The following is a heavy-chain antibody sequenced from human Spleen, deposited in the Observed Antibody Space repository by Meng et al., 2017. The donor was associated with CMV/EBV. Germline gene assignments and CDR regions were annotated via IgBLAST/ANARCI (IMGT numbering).Heavy chain of an antibody. Sequence: GESLKISCRASVFTFNNYWMSWVRQAPGKGLEWVAKIQQGGGEKYYVDSVKGRFSISRDNAKNSVYLQMNNLRVADTAVYYCARDELTTFEYWGQGTLVTVSS. CDR2: IQQGGGEK. V-gene: IGHV3-7*01. J-gene: IGHJ4*02. CDR3: ARDELTTFEY. CDR1: VFTFNNYW. D-gene: IGHD1-1*01.